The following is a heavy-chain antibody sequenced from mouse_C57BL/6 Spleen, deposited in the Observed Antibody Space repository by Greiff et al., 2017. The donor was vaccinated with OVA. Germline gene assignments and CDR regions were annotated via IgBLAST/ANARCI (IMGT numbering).Heavy chain of an antibody. J-gene: IGHJ2*01. Sequence: EVQLQQSVAELVRPGASVKLSCTASGFNIKNTYMHWVKQRPEQGLEWIGRIDPANGNTKYAPKFQGKATITADTSSNTAYLQLSSLTSEDTAIYYCARITTVVARKYYFDYWGQGTTLTVSS. D-gene: IGHD1-1*01. CDR2: IDPANGNT. CDR3: ARITTVVARKYYFDY. V-gene: IGHV14-3*01. CDR1: GFNIKNTY.